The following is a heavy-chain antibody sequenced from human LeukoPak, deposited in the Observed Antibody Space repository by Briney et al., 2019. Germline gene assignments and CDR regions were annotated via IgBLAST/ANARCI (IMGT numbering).Heavy chain of an antibody. CDR3: ARTKLMVQGVYLDY. CDR2: IYHSGST. Sequence: PSQTLSLTCAVSGGSISSGGYSWSWIRQPPGKGLEWIGYIYHSGSTYYNPSLKSRVTISVDRSKNQFSLKLSSVTAADTAVYYCARTKLMVQGVYLDYWGQGTLVTVSS. V-gene: IGHV4-30-2*01. D-gene: IGHD3-10*01. CDR1: GGSISSGGYS. J-gene: IGHJ4*02.